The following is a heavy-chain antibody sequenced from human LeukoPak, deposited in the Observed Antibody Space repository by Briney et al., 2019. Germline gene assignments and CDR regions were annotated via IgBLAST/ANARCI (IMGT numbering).Heavy chain of an antibody. CDR2: ISWNSDSI. V-gene: IGHV3-9*01. Sequence: SGGSLRLSCVASGFTFDDYAMHWVRHAPGKGLEWVSGISWNSDSIGYVDSVKGRFTISRDNAKNSLYLQMNSLRPEDTALYYCAKGRDGGNDEYYYYGMDVWGQGTTVTVSS. D-gene: IGHD4-23*01. CDR1: GFTFDDYA. J-gene: IGHJ6*02. CDR3: AKGRDGGNDEYYYYGMDV.